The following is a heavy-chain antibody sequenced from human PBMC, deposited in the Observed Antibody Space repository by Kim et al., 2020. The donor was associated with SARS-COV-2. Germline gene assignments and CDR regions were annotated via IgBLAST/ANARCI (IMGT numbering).Heavy chain of an antibody. CDR1: GFTFSGSA. CDR2: IRSKANSYAT. J-gene: IGHJ3*01. CDR3: TRHVSYYDSSGYP. Sequence: GGSLRLSCAASGFTFSGSAMHWVRQASGKGLEWVGRIRSKANSYATAYAASVKGRFTISRDDSKNTAYLQMNSLKTEDTAVYYCTRHVSYYDSSGYPWGQGTMVTVSS. V-gene: IGHV3-73*01. D-gene: IGHD3-22*01.